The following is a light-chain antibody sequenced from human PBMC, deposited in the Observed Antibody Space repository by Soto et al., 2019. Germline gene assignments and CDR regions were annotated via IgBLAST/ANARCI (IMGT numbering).Light chain of an antibody. J-gene: IGKJ5*01. CDR3: QQFSDYPLT. CDR2: DAS. Sequence: AIQLTQSPSSLSASVGERVTISCRASQDISSALAWYQQRQGEVPKLLIYDASTLQSGVPSRFSGSGSGTDFTLTISSLQPEDFATYYCQQFSDYPLTFGQGTRLGIK. V-gene: IGKV1D-13*01. CDR1: QDISSA.